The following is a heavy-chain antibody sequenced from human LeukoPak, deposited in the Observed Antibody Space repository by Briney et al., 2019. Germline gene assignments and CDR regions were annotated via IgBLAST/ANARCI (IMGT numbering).Heavy chain of an antibody. CDR2: VGSKADGYAT. J-gene: IGHJ4*02. Sequence: GGSLKLSCAASGFTFSGSAIHWVRQPSGKGVEWVGRVGSKADGYATAYGASVKGRFTISRDDSKNTAWLQMNSLKSEDTAVYYCTDYYYDSSGYPIPAYWGQGTLVTVSS. CDR1: GFTFSGSA. CDR3: TDYYYDSSGYPIPAY. V-gene: IGHV3-73*01. D-gene: IGHD3-22*01.